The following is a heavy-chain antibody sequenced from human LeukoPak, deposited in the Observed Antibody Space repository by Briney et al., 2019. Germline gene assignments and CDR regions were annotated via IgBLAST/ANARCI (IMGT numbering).Heavy chain of an antibody. CDR2: IKQDGSEK. D-gene: IGHD3-10*01. V-gene: IGHV3-7*01. CDR1: GFSFGSYW. J-gene: IGHJ5*02. Sequence: GGSLRLSCAASGFSFGSYWMYWVRQAPGTGLEWVASIKQDGSEKLYGASVRGRFTVSRDNARNSLYLNMKTLRSEDTALYYCARPGGIYSDIAGFVGFAPWGREPLVTFS. CDR3: ARPGGIYSDIAGFVGFAP.